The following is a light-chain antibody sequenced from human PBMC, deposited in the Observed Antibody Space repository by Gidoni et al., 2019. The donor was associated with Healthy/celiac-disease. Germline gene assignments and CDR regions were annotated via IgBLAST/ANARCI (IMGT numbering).Light chain of an antibody. CDR1: QSVSSY. J-gene: IGKJ1*01. CDR2: DAS. Sequence: EIVLTQSPATLSLSPGERATLSCRASQSVSSYLAWYQQKPGQAPRLLIYDASNRATGIPARCSGSGSGTDFTRTISSIEPEDFAVYYCQRRSNWPPWTFGQGTKVEIK. V-gene: IGKV3-11*01. CDR3: QRRSNWPPWT.